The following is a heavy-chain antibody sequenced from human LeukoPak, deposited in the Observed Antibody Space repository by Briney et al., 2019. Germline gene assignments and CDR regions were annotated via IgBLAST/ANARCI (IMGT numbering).Heavy chain of an antibody. CDR1: GGCISGYS. CDR3: ARQSEVSAFDY. V-gene: IGHV4-59*08. Sequence: SETLSLTCTVSGGCISGYSWSWIRQPPGKGLEWIGYISNSGTTNYNPSLKSRVTISVDTSKNQFSLKLSSVTAADTAVYYCARQSEVSAFDYWGQGTLVTVSS. J-gene: IGHJ4*02. CDR2: ISNSGTT.